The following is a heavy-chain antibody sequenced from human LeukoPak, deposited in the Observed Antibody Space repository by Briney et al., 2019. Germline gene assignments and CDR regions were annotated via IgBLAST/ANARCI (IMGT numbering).Heavy chain of an antibody. CDR3: ARSPTKRVPEDY. J-gene: IGHJ4*02. V-gene: IGHV4-4*02. D-gene: IGHD2-2*01. Sequence: SETLSLTCTVSSDSIFTSNWWSWVRQPPGKGLEWIGQIFHSGSTSYSPSLKSRVTISMDKSKNQISLRLTSVTAADTAVYYCARSPTKRVPEDYWGQGTLVTVSS. CDR1: SDSIFTSNW. CDR2: IFHSGST.